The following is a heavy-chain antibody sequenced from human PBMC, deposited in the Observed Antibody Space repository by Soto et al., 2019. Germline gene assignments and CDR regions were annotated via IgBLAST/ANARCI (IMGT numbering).Heavy chain of an antibody. CDR3: ARATYNWFDP. D-gene: IGHD3-16*01. V-gene: IGHV4-59*01. CDR1: GGSISSYY. J-gene: IGHJ5*02. Sequence: TSETLSLTCTVSGGSISSYYWSWIRQPPGKGLEWIGYIYYSGSTNYNPSLKSRVTISVDTSKNQFSLKLSSVTAADTAVYYCARATYNWFDPWGQGTLVTVPQ. CDR2: IYYSGST.